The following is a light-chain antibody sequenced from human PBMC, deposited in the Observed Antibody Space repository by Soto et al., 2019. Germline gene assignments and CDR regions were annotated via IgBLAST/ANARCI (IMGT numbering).Light chain of an antibody. CDR3: QQYSSYPSLT. J-gene: IGKJ4*01. Sequence: EIVLTQSPATLAMSPLEGPTLXCRASQSVSSNLAWYQQKPGQAPRLLIYGASTRATGIPARFSGSGSGTEFTLTISSLQPDDFATYYCQQYSSYPSLTFGGGTKVDIK. V-gene: IGKV3-15*01. CDR1: QSVSSN. CDR2: GAS.